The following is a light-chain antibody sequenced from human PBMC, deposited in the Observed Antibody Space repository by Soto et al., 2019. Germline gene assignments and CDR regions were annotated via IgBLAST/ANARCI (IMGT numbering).Light chain of an antibody. CDR3: QQYDTYWT. CDR2: YAS. CDR1: QKIGSW. V-gene: IGKV1-5*01. Sequence: DIQMTQSPSTLSASVGDRVTITCRASQKIGSWLAWYQQKPGKATKLLIYYASCLESWVPSRFRGCGSGTEFTLTISSLQPDDFATYYCQQYDTYWTFGLGTKV. J-gene: IGKJ1*01.